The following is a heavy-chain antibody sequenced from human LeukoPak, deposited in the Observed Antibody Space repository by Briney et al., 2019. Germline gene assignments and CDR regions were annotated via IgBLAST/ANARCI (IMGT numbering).Heavy chain of an antibody. CDR1: GYMFNRYG. CDR3: ARDRRGSYSGSQLPADY. J-gene: IGHJ4*02. CDR2: VSGSTGNT. D-gene: IGHD1-26*01. Sequence: ASVKVSCKAFGYMFNRYGVSWVRQAPGQGLEWIGWVSGSTGNTNYAQKFQDRVTMTTDSSTSTAYMELRSLRSDDTAVYYCARDRRGSYSGSQLPADYWGQGTLVTVSS. V-gene: IGHV1-18*01.